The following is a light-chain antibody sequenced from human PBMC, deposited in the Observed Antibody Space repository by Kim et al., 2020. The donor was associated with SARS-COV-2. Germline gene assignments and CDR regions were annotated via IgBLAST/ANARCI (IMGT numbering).Light chain of an antibody. CDR2: FND. Sequence: SYELTQPPSVSVAPGKTATITCGGNDIGTKSVHWYQQKSGQSPVLVIYFNDDRPSGIPERFSASNSGNTATLTISWVEAGDEADYYCPVWDSSPDYSWV. V-gene: IGLV3-21*04. CDR3: PVWDSSPDYSWV. J-gene: IGLJ3*02. CDR1: DIGTKS.